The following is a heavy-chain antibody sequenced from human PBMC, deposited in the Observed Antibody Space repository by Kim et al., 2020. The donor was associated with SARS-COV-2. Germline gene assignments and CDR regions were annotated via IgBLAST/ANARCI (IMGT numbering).Heavy chain of an antibody. D-gene: IGHD3-3*01. V-gene: IGHV3-7*01. CDR3: ARDQESFTFYDFWSGYYAVDH. CDR2: TSSGGGGT. CDR1: GFTFSNYW. J-gene: IGHJ4*02. Sequence: GGSLRLSCTASGFTFSNYWMTWVRQAPGKGLEWVATTSSGGGGTYYLDSVKGRFTITRDTAKNTLYLQMNSLRAEDTAIYYCARDQESFTFYDFWSGYYAVDHGGQRPLDTVPS.